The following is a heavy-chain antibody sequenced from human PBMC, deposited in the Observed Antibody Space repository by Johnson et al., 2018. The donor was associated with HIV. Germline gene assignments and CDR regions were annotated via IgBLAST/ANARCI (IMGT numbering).Heavy chain of an antibody. D-gene: IGHD1-26*01. CDR3: ARDAPDSGSYHAFDI. Sequence: QVQLVESGGGLVKPGGSLRLSCAASGFTFSDYYMSWIRQAPGKGLDWVSYISSTGTTIYYADSVKGRFTISRDNAMKSLYLQINSLRAEDTAVYYCARDAPDSGSYHAFDIWGQGTMVTVSS. CDR1: GFTFSDYY. V-gene: IGHV3-11*04. J-gene: IGHJ3*02. CDR2: ISSTGTTI.